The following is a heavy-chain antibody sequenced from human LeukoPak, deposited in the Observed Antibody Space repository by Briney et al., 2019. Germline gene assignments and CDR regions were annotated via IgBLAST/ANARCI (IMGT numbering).Heavy chain of an antibody. CDR2: IIPIFGTA. J-gene: IGHJ3*02. Sequence: SVKVSCKASGGTFSSYAISWVRQAPGQGLEWMGGIIPIFGTANYAQRFQGRVTITTDESTSTAYMELSSLRSEDTAVYYCARKLPNMAARPRGAVDLAFDIWGQGTMVTVSS. D-gene: IGHD6-6*01. CDR3: ARKLPNMAARPRGAVDLAFDI. CDR1: GGTFSSYA. V-gene: IGHV1-69*05.